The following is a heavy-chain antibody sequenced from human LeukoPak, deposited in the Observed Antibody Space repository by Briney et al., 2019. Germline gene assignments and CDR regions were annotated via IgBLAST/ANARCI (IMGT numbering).Heavy chain of an antibody. Sequence: KPSETLSLTCAVYGGSFSGYYWSWIRQSPGKGLEWLGELNHYGATSSNPSLESRVTISVDTSKNQFSLKLSSVTAADTAVYYCARHGIVVVPAHLDYWGQGTLVTVSS. CDR1: GGSFSGYY. CDR3: ARHGIVVVPAHLDY. J-gene: IGHJ4*02. D-gene: IGHD2-2*01. V-gene: IGHV4-34*01. CDR2: LNHYGAT.